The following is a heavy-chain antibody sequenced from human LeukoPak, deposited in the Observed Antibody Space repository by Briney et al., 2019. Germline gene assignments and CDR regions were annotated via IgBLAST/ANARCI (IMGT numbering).Heavy chain of an antibody. CDR2: ISYDGSNK. CDR1: GFTFSSYA. D-gene: IGHD6-13*01. CDR3: ARGPGYSSSWYRYYYYYYGMAV. Sequence: GGSLRLSCAASGFTFSSYAMHWVRQAPGKGLEWVAVISYDGSNKYYADSVKGRFTISRDNSKNTLYLQMNSLRAEDTAVYYCARGPGYSSSWYRYYYYYYGMAVWGQGATVTVSS. V-gene: IGHV3-30-3*01. J-gene: IGHJ6*02.